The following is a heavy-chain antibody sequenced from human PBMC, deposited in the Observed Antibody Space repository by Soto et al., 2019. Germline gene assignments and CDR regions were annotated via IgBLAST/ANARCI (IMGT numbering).Heavy chain of an antibody. Sequence: QVQLVESGGGVVQPGRSLRLSCAASGFAFSTYGIHWVRHAPGKGLERVAVIWYDGSNKYYADSVKGRFTISRDNSKNTLYLQMDSLRAEDTAVYYCAREVGPYDYWGPGTLGTVSS. V-gene: IGHV3-33*01. J-gene: IGHJ4*02. CDR2: IWYDGSNK. CDR3: AREVGPYDY. CDR1: GFAFSTYG. D-gene: IGHD1-26*01.